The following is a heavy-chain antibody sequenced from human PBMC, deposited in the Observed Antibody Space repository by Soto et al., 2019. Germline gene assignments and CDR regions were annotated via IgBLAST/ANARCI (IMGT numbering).Heavy chain of an antibody. Sequence: PGGSLRLSCAASGFTFSSYAMHWVRQAPGKGLEWVAVISYDGSNKYYADSVKGRFTISRENSKNTLYLQMNSLRAEDTAVYYCARDKRFGELLSGPYFDYWGQGTLVTLSS. J-gene: IGHJ4*02. CDR3: ARDKRFGELLSGPYFDY. D-gene: IGHD3-10*01. V-gene: IGHV3-30-3*01. CDR1: GFTFSSYA. CDR2: ISYDGSNK.